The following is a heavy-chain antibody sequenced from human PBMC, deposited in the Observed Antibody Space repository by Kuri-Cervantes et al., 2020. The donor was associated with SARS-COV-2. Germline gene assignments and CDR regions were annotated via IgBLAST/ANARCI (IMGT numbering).Heavy chain of an antibody. CDR2: IYTSGST. D-gene: IGHD3-22*01. CDR3: ARLSYYYNSSGYYGGNWFDP. V-gene: IGHV4-4*07. J-gene: IGHJ5*02. Sequence: SETLSLTCTVSGGSISSYYWSWIRQPAGKGLEWIGRIYTSGSTYYNPSLKSRVTISVDTSKNQFSLKLSSVTAADTAVYYCARLSYYYNSSGYYGGNWFDPWGQGTLVTVSS. CDR1: GGSISSYY.